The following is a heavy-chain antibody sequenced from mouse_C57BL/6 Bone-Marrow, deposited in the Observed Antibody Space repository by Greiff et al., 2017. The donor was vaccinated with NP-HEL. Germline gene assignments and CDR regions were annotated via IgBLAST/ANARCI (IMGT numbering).Heavy chain of an antibody. Sequence: QVQLQQPGAELVKPGASVTLSCKASGYTFTSYWMHWVKQRPGQGLEWIGMIHPNSGSTNYNAKFKSKATLTVDKSSSTAYMQLSSLTSEDSAVYYCGGPSYFDVWGTGTTVTVSS. CDR1: GYTFTSYW. CDR2: IHPNSGST. J-gene: IGHJ1*03. CDR3: GGPSYFDV. V-gene: IGHV1-64*01.